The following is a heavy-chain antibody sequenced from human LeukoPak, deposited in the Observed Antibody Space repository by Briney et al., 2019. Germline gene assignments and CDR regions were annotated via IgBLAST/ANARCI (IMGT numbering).Heavy chain of an antibody. D-gene: IGHD4-17*01. CDR3: ANMPYGDYIDY. V-gene: IGHV3-23*01. J-gene: IGHJ4*02. CDR2: ISGSGGST. Sequence: PGGSLRLSCAASGFAVSNNYMSWVRQAPGKGLEWVSAISGSGGSTYYADSVKGRFTISRDNSKNTLYLQMNSLRAEDTAVYYCANMPYGDYIDYWGQGTLVTVSS. CDR1: GFAVSNNY.